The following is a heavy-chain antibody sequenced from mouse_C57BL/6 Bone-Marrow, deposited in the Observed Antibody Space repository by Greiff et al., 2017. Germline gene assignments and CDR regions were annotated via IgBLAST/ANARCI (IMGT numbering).Heavy chain of an antibody. CDR2: INPNYGTT. Sequence: VQLQQSGPELVKPGASVKISCKASGYSFTDYNMNWVKQSDGKSLEWIGVINPNYGTTSYNQKFKGKATLTVDRSSNTAYMQLNSLTSEDSAVYYCAPHDYGSSYGFAYWGQGTLVTVSA. CDR1: GYSFTDYN. V-gene: IGHV1-39*01. CDR3: APHDYGSSYGFAY. J-gene: IGHJ3*01. D-gene: IGHD1-1*01.